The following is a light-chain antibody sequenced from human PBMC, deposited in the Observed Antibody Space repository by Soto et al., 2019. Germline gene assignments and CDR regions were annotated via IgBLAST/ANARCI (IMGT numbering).Light chain of an antibody. CDR3: QSCDSSLSGFVV. V-gene: IGLV1-40*01. J-gene: IGLJ2*01. CDR1: SSNIGAGYD. Sequence: HSVLTQPPSVSGAAGQRVTISCTGSSSNIGAGYDVHWYQQLPGTAPKLLIYGNSNRPSGVPDRFSGSKSGTSASLAITGLQAGDEADYYCQSCDSSLSGFVVFGGGTQLTVL. CDR2: GNS.